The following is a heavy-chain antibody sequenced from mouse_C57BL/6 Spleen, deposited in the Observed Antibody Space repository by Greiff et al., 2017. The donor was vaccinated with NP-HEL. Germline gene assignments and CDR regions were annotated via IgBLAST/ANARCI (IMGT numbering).Heavy chain of an antibody. Sequence: EVKVVESEGGLVQPGSSMKLSCTASGFTFSDYYMAWVRQVPEKGLEWVANINYDGSSTYYLDSLKSRFIISRDNAKNILYLQMSSLKSEDTATYYCARGGWGFDYWGQGTTLTVSS. CDR1: GFTFSDYY. J-gene: IGHJ2*01. D-gene: IGHD3-3*01. CDR3: ARGGWGFDY. CDR2: INYDGSST. V-gene: IGHV5-16*01.